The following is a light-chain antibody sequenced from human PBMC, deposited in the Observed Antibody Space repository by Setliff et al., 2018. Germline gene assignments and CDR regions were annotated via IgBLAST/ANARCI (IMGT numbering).Light chain of an antibody. Sequence: QSALTQPPSASGSPGQSVTISCTGTSSDVGGYNYVSWYQQHPGKAPKLMIYEVSKWPSGVPDRFSGSKSGNTASLTVSGLQAEDEADYYCSSGSNKYVFGTGTRSPS. CDR1: SSDVGGYNY. V-gene: IGLV2-8*01. CDR2: EVS. CDR3: SSGSNKYV. J-gene: IGLJ1*01.